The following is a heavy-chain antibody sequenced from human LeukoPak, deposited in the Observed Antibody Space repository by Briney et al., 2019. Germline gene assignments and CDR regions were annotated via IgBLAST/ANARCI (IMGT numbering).Heavy chain of an antibody. Sequence: GESLKISCKASGYSFTTYWIGWVRQVPGKGLEWMGIMFPGNSDTRYSPSFQGQVSMSADKSINTAYLQWSSLKASDTAIYYCARRLTGLEYTWFDPWGQGTLVSVSS. CDR2: MFPGNSDT. J-gene: IGHJ5*02. D-gene: IGHD3-16*01. V-gene: IGHV5-51*01. CDR3: ARRLTGLEYTWFDP. CDR1: GYSFTTYW.